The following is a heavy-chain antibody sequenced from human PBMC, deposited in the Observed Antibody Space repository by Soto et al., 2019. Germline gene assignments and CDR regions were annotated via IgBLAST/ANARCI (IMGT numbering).Heavy chain of an antibody. CDR1: GGSISSYY. Sequence: QVQLQESGPGLVKPSETLSLTCTVSGGSISSYYWNWIRQPPGKGLEWIGYIYTGSTNYNPSLKSRVTISVDPSKNHFSLKLSSVTAADTAVYYCARNHAFDIWGQGTMVTVSS. V-gene: IGHV4-59*01. J-gene: IGHJ3*02. CDR2: IYTGST. CDR3: ARNHAFDI.